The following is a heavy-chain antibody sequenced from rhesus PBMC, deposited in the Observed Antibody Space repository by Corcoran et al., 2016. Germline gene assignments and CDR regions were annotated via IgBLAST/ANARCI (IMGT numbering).Heavy chain of an antibody. CDR2: INSGGGST. J-gene: IGHJ4*01. CDR3: AKDRIQTDFDY. D-gene: IGHD4-23*01. Sequence: EVQLVESGGGLVQPGGSLRLSCASSGFTFSSSDMYWVRQPPGKGLEWISAINSGGGSTYYADSVKGRFTISRDNSKNTLSLQMNSLRAEDTAVYYCAKDRIQTDFDYWGQGVLVTVSS. V-gene: IGHV3S25*01. CDR1: GFTFSSSD.